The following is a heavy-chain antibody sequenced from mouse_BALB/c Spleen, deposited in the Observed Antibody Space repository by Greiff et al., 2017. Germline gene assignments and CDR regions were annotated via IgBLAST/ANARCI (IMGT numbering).Heavy chain of an antibody. CDR3: ARKGSYDGYYCAMDY. CDR2: IWSGGST. V-gene: IGHV2-4-1*01. D-gene: IGHD2-3*01. J-gene: IGHJ4*01. Sequence: VKLMESGPGLVQPSQSLSITCTVSGFSLTSYGVHWVRQSPGKGLEWLGVIWSGGSTDYNAAFISRLSISKDNSKSQVFFKMNSLQADDTAIYYCARKGSYDGYYCAMDYWGQGTSVTVSS. CDR1: GFSLTSYG.